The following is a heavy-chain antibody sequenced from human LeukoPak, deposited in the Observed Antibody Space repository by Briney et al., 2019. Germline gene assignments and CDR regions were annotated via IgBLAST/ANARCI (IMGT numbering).Heavy chain of an antibody. J-gene: IGHJ4*02. V-gene: IGHV3-30*02. CDR1: AFRFSSYG. CDR2: IRSDSSNQ. D-gene: IGHD1-26*01. CDR3: AKDQGGSYYRGGDY. Sequence: GGSLRLSCAASAFRFSSYGMHWVRQAPGKGPEWVAFIRSDSSNQYYADSVKGRFTISRDNSKNTLYLQMNSLRAEDTAVYYCAKDQGGSYYRGGDYWGQGTLVTVSS.